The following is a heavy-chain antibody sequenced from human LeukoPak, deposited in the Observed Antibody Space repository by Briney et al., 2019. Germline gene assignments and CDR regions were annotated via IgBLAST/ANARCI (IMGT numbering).Heavy chain of an antibody. CDR1: GFTFSSYS. J-gene: IGHJ4*02. V-gene: IGHV3-21*01. CDR2: ISSSSSYI. Sequence: GGSLRLSCAASGFTFSSYSMNWVRQAPGKGLEWVSSISSSSSYIYYADSVKGRFTISRDNAKNSLYLQMNSLRAEDTAVYYCAGSIAAAGIPDYWGQGTLVTVSS. D-gene: IGHD6-13*01. CDR3: AGSIAAAGIPDY.